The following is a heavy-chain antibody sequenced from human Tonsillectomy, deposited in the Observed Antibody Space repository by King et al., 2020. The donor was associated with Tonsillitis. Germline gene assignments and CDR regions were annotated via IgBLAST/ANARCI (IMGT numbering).Heavy chain of an antibody. D-gene: IGHD4-17*01. Sequence: QLVQSGAEVKKPGASVKVSCKASDYTFINYGISWVRQAPGQGLEWMAWISAYNGNTNYAQKLQGRVTVTTDTSTSTAYMELRSLRSDDTAVYYCARAVYMTTVTIDDAFDIWGQGTMVTVS. CDR1: DYTFINYG. V-gene: IGHV1-18*04. CDR2: ISAYNGNT. J-gene: IGHJ3*02. CDR3: ARAVYMTTVTIDDAFDI.